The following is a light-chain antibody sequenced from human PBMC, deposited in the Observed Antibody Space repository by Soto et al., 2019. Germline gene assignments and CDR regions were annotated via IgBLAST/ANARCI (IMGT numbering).Light chain of an antibody. Sequence: QSALTQPPSASGSPGQSVTISCTGTSSDVGGYNYVSWYQQHPGKAPKLMIYEVSKRPSGVPDRFSGSKSGNTASLTVSGLQAEDEADYYCSSYAGSTPYVFGPGTK. V-gene: IGLV2-8*01. CDR1: SSDVGGYNY. CDR3: SSYAGSTPYV. CDR2: EVS. J-gene: IGLJ1*01.